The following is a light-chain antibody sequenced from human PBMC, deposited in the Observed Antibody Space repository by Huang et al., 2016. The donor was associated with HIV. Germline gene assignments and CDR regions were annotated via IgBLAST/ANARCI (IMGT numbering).Light chain of an antibody. V-gene: IGKV4-1*01. CDR1: QSVLSPSNNRNH. J-gene: IGKJ1*01. CDR3: QQYYSIPG. Sequence: DIVMTQSPDSLAVSLGERATISCVSSQSVLSPSNNRNHLAWYQQKARQPPKRLIYWASTRESGVPDRIRGSGSATDFTLTIDILQAEDVALYFCQQYYSIPGFGQGTYVEV. CDR2: WAS.